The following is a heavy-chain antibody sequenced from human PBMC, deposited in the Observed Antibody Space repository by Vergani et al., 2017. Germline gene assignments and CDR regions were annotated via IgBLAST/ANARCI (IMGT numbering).Heavy chain of an antibody. J-gene: IGHJ3*02. D-gene: IGHD2-15*01. CDR3: ASLTYCSGGSCYLGAFDI. CDR1: GGSFSGYY. CDR2: IYYSGST. V-gene: IGHV4-34*11. Sequence: QVQLQQWGAGLLKPSETLSLTCAVYGGSFSGYYWSWIRQPPGKGLEWIGYIYYSGSTNYNPSLKSRVTISVDTSKNQFSLKLSSVTAADTAVYYCASLTYCSGGSCYLGAFDIWGQGTMVTVSS.